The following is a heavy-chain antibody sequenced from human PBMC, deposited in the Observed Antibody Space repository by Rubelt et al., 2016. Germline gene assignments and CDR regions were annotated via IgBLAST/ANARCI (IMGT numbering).Heavy chain of an antibody. CDR3: AGESGP. CDR2: IIPSFGTA. J-gene: IGHJ5*02. V-gene: IGHV1-69*13. CDR1: GGTFSSYA. Sequence: QVQLVQSGAEVKKPGASVKVSCKASGGTFSSYAISWVRQAPGQGLEWMGGIIPSFGTANDAQKVQGGVTSTADESTSTLCMELRSLRSEDTAVYYCAGESGPWGQGTLVTVSS.